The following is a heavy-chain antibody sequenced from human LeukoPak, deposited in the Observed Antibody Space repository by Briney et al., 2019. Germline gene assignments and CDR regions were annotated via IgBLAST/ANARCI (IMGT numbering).Heavy chain of an antibody. D-gene: IGHD6-13*01. Sequence: GGSLRLSCAASEFTFSSYWMSWVRQAPGKGLEWVANIKQDGSEKYYVDSVKGRFTISRDNAKNSLYLQMNSLRAEDTAVYYCARDMGSWYFFDYWGQGTLVTVSS. J-gene: IGHJ4*02. CDR1: EFTFSSYW. V-gene: IGHV3-7*01. CDR3: ARDMGSWYFFDY. CDR2: IKQDGSEK.